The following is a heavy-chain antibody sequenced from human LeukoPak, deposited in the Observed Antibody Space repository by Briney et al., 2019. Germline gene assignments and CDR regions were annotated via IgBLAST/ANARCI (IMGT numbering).Heavy chain of an antibody. CDR2: IWYDGSNK. CDR1: GFTFSSYG. Sequence: GRSLRLSCAASGFTFSSYGMHWVRQAPGKGLEWVAVIWYDGSNKYYADSVKGRFTISRDNSKNTLYLQMNSLRAEDTAVYYCASWMGSRDYWGQGTLVTVSS. V-gene: IGHV3-33*01. CDR3: ASWMGSRDY. D-gene: IGHD1-1*01. J-gene: IGHJ4*02.